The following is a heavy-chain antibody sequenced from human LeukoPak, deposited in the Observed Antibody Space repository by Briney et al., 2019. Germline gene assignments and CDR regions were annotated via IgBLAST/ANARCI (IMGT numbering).Heavy chain of an antibody. CDR3: ARDRLSSDSSSWYLGWVVYYYGMDV. V-gene: IGHV1-18*01. D-gene: IGHD6-13*01. CDR2: ISAYNGNT. J-gene: IGHJ6*02. Sequence: ASVKVSCKASGYTFTSYGISWVPQSPGQGLEWMGRISAYNGNTNYAQKLQGRVTMSTDTSTSTAYMELRSLRSDDTAVYYCARDRLSSDSSSWYLGWVVYYYGMDVWGQGTTVTVSS. CDR1: GYTFTSYG.